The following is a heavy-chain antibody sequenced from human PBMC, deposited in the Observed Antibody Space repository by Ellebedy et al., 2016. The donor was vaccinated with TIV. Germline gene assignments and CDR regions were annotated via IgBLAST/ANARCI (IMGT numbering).Heavy chain of an antibody. CDR3: AISITFTACGDY. Sequence: ASVKVSCXASGYTFTGYYMHWVRQAPGQGLEWMGWINPNSGGTNYAQKFQGRVTMTRDTSISTAYMELSRLRSDDTAVYYCAISITFTACGDYWGQGTLVTVSS. D-gene: IGHD3-16*01. J-gene: IGHJ4*02. CDR1: GYTFTGYY. CDR2: INPNSGGT. V-gene: IGHV1-2*02.